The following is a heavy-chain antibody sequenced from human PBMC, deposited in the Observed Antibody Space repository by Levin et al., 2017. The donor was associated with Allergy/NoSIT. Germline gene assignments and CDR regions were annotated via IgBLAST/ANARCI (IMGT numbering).Heavy chain of an antibody. Sequence: HTGGSLRLSCAASGFSFSAYWMHWVRQAPGKGLVWVSRISNDGSVTSYADSVKGRFTISRDNAKNTLYLQMNSLREEDTALYYCVKDDYASNWGQGTMVTVSS. CDR3: VKDDYASN. CDR1: GFSFSAYW. D-gene: IGHD3-16*01. J-gene: IGHJ3*01. V-gene: IGHV3-74*01. CDR2: ISNDGSVT.